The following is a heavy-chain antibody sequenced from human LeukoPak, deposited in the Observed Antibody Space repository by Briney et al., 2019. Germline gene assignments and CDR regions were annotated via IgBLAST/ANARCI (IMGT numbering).Heavy chain of an antibody. CDR3: ARGPYYYGSGSYSYFDY. Sequence: SETLSLXCAVYGGSSSGYYWSWIRRPPGKGLESIGEINHSGSTNYNPSLKSRVTISVDTSKNQFSLKLSSVTAADTAVYYCARGPYYYGSGSYSYFDYWGQGTLVTVSS. CDR2: INHSGST. J-gene: IGHJ4*02. D-gene: IGHD3-10*01. V-gene: IGHV4-34*01. CDR1: GGSSSGYY.